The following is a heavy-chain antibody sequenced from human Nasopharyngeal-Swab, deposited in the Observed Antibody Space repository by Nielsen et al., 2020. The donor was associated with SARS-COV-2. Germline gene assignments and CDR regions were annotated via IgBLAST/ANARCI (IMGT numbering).Heavy chain of an antibody. CDR1: GFTFSSYG. Sequence: GESLKISCAASGFTFSSYGMHWVRQAPGKGLEWVAVIWYDGSNKYYADSVKGRFTISRDNSKNTLYLQMNSLRAEDTAVYYCARGGNDYGDYDAFDIWGQGTMVTVSS. CDR3: ARGGNDYGDYDAFDI. J-gene: IGHJ3*02. D-gene: IGHD4-17*01. CDR2: IWYDGSNK. V-gene: IGHV3-33*01.